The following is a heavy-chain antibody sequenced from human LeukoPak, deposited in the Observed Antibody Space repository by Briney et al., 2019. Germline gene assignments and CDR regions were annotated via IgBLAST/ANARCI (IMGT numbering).Heavy chain of an antibody. CDR2: INQDGSGK. D-gene: IGHD6-13*01. CDR1: GFTLSSYW. CDR3: ASRSINWYRGNNWFDP. Sequence: GGSLRLSCAGSGFTLSSYWMSWVRQAPGKGLEWVANINQDGSGKYYVDSVKGRFTISRDNAKNSLYLQMNSLRAEDTAVYYCASRSINWYRGNNWFDPWGQGTLVTVSS. J-gene: IGHJ5*02. V-gene: IGHV3-7*01.